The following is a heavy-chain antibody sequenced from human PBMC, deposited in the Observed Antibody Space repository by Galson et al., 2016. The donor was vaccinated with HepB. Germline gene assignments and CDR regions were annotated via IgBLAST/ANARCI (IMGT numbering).Heavy chain of an antibody. V-gene: IGHV3-23*01. J-gene: IGHJ6*02. Sequence: SLRLSCAASGFTFSSYAMSWVRQAPGKGLERVSVVRGSNTGSSGRISYAESVKGRFTISRGNSKDTPYLQMNSLRDEDTAVYYCAKGYGMYAWGQGTTVTVSS. CDR2: VRGSNTGSSGRI. CDR3: AKGYGMYA. CDR1: GFTFSSYA.